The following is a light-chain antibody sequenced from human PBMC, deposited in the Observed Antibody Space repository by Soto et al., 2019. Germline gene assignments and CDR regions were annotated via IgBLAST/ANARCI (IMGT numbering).Light chain of an antibody. V-gene: IGKV3-15*01. J-gene: IGKJ1*01. CDR2: GAS. CDR3: RQYNNWPQA. Sequence: EIVMTQSPATLSVSPGERATLSCRASQSVSSNLAWYQQKPGQAPRLLIYGASTRATGIPGRFSGSGSGTEFTLTISSLQSEDFAVYYCRQYNNWPQACGQGTKVEIK. CDR1: QSVSSN.